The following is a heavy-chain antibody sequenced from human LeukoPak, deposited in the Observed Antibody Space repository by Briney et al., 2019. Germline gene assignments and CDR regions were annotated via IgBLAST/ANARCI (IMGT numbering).Heavy chain of an antibody. CDR3: ARTATDTTAYYFDY. Sequence: GGSLRLSCAASGFTFSSYSMNWVRQAPGKGLEWVSYISSSSSTIYYADSVKGRFTISRDNAKNSLYLQMNSLRAEDTAVFYCARTATDTTAYYFDYWGQGTLVTVSS. J-gene: IGHJ4*02. CDR1: GFTFSSYS. D-gene: IGHD6-13*01. V-gene: IGHV3-48*04. CDR2: ISSSSSTI.